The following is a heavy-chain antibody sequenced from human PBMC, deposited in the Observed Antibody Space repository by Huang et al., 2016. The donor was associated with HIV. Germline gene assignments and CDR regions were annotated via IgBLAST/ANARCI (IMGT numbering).Heavy chain of an antibody. Sequence: QVQLVESGGGVVRPGRSLRLSCAASRFTFSKFAMHWVRQGTGKGMEWMAVISYDGSSKHYADSVTGRLTISRDNSNNTLYLQMNSLTVEDTAVYYCTKGHYYDTNGYVAFDIWGQGTMVTVSS. V-gene: IGHV3-30*18. D-gene: IGHD3-22*01. CDR1: RFTFSKFA. J-gene: IGHJ3*02. CDR3: TKGHYYDTNGYVAFDI. CDR2: ISYDGSSK.